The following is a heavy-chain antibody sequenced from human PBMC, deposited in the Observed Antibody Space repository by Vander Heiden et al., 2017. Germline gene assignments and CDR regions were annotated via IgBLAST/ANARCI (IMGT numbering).Heavy chain of an antibody. CDR2: IYTSGST. Sequence: QVQLQESGPGLVKPSETLSLTCTVSGGSISSYYWSWIRQPAGKGLEWIGHIYTSGSTNYNPSLKRRVTMSVDTSKNQFSLKLSSVTAADTAVYYCARDLLSCSSTSCYSVVDYWGQGTLVTVSS. CDR1: GGSISSYY. V-gene: IGHV4-4*07. J-gene: IGHJ4*02. CDR3: ARDLLSCSSTSCYSVVDY. D-gene: IGHD2-2*01.